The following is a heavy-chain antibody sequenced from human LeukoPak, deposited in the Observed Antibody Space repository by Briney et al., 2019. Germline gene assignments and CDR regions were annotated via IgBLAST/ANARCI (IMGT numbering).Heavy chain of an antibody. J-gene: IGHJ5*02. D-gene: IGHD6-13*01. CDR1: GGSFSGYY. V-gene: IGHV4-34*01. CDR2: INHSGST. Sequence: SETLSLTCAVYGGSFSGYYWSWIRQPPGKGLEWSGEINHSGSTNYNPSLKSRVTISVDTSKNQFSLKLSSVTAADTAVYYCASNRGYSSSWYWFNWFDHWGQGTLVTVSS. CDR3: ASNRGYSSSWYWFNWFDH.